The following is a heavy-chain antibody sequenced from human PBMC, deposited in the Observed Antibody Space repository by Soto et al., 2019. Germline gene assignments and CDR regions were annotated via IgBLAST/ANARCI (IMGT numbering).Heavy chain of an antibody. Sequence: GGSLRLSCAASGFTFSSYDMHWVRQATGKGLEWVSGTGTAGDTYYPDSVKGRFTISRENAKNSLYLQMNSLRAEDTALYYCARGGPLRQQLVPWFDDWGQGTLVTVSS. V-gene: IGHV3-13*04. J-gene: IGHJ4*02. D-gene: IGHD6-13*01. CDR3: ARGGPLRQQLVPWFDD. CDR2: TGTAGDT. CDR1: GFTFSSYD.